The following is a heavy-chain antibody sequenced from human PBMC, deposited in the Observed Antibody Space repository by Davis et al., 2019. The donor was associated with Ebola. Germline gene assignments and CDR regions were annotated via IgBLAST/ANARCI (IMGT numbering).Heavy chain of an antibody. CDR2: FYYSGST. Sequence: MPSETLSLTCTVSGCSISSYYWSWIRQLPGKGLEWIGYFYYSGSTNYNPSLKSRVTISVDTSKNQFSLKLSSVTAADTAVYYCARGRILTGNSNPWGQGTLVTVSS. V-gene: IGHV4-59*12. D-gene: IGHD3-9*01. CDR1: GCSISSYY. J-gene: IGHJ5*02. CDR3: ARGRILTGNSNP.